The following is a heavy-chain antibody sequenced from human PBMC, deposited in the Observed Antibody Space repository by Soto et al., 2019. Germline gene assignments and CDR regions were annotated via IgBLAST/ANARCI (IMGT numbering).Heavy chain of an antibody. Sequence: SETLSLTCTVSGGSISSSSYYWGWIRQPPGKGLEWIGSIYYSGSTYYNPSLKSRVTISVDTSKNQFSLKLSSVTAADTAVYYCARSDYDFWSGYLYPDYWGQGTLVTVSS. CDR1: GGSISSSSYY. J-gene: IGHJ4*02. D-gene: IGHD3-3*01. CDR2: IYYSGST. V-gene: IGHV4-39*01. CDR3: ARSDYDFWSGYLYPDY.